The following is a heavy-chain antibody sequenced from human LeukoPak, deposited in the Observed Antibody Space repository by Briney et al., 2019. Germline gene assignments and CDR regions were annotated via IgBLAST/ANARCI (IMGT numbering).Heavy chain of an antibody. Sequence: ASVTVSCKASGYSFTGYYMHWVRQAPGQGLEWMGWINPSSGATNYAQKFQGPVTMTRDTSISRAYMVLSRLRSDDRAVDYCATGSGSYFPRFDYWGQGTLVTVSS. D-gene: IGHD1-26*01. CDR1: GYSFTGYY. V-gene: IGHV1-2*02. J-gene: IGHJ4*02. CDR2: INPSSGAT. CDR3: ATGSGSYFPRFDY.